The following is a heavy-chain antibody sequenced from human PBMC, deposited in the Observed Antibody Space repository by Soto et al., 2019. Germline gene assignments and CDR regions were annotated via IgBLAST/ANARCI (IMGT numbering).Heavy chain of an antibody. CDR2: ISAYNGNT. CDR1: GYTFTNYG. V-gene: IGHV1-18*01. Sequence: ASVKVSCKASGYTFTNYGISWVRQAPGQGLEWMGWISAYNGNTKYAQKFQDRVTMTTDTSTSTAYMELRSLRSDDTAVYYCARDQVGPSPLGYGGQGPLVTVS. J-gene: IGHJ4*02. D-gene: IGHD1-26*01. CDR3: ARDQVGPSPLGY.